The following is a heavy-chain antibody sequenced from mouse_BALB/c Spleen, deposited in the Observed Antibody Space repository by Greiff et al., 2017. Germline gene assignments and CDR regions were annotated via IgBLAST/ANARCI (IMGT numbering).Heavy chain of an antibody. J-gene: IGHJ2*01. Sequence: EVQLQQSGPGLVKPSQSLSLTCTVTGYSITSDYAWNWIRQFPGNKLEWMGYISYSGSTSYNPSLKSRISITRDTSKNQFFLQLNSVTTEDTATYCCARGSYGSSDYWGQGTTLTVSS. CDR2: ISYSGST. D-gene: IGHD1-1*01. CDR1: GYSITSDYA. V-gene: IGHV3-2*02. CDR3: ARGSYGSSDY.